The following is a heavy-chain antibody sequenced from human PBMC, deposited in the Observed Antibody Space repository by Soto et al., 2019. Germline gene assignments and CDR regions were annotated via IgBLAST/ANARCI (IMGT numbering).Heavy chain of an antibody. J-gene: IGHJ6*03. Sequence: QVQLVQSGAEVKEPGASVQVSCKVSGYTLTELSIHWVRQAPGKGLEWMGGFDPEDGETLYAQKFQGRVTMTEDTSTDTAYMDLSSLSSEDTAVYYCATVYTAAWSTHNYYYMDVWGKVTTVTVSS. V-gene: IGHV1-24*01. D-gene: IGHD3-16*01. CDR3: ATVYTAAWSTHNYYYMDV. CDR2: FDPEDGET. CDR1: GYTLTELS.